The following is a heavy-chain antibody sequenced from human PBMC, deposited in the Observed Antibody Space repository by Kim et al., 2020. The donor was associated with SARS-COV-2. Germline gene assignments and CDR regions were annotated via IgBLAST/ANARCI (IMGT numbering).Heavy chain of an antibody. J-gene: IGHJ4*02. D-gene: IGHD2-21*02. CDR1: GFTFSNAW. V-gene: IGHV3-15*01. Sequence: GGSLRLSCAASGFTFSNAWRSWVRQAPGKGLECVGRIKSKTDGGTTDYAATVKGRFTISRDNSKNTLYLQMNSLKTEDTAVYYCTTRTRYCGGDCYPVDYWGQGTLVTVSS. CDR3: TTRTRYCGGDCYPVDY. CDR2: IKSKTDGGTT.